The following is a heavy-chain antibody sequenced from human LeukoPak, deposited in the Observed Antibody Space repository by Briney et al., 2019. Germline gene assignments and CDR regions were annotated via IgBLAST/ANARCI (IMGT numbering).Heavy chain of an antibody. CDR1: GFTFSSYE. CDR2: ISSSGSII. V-gene: IGHV3-48*03. CDR3: AREDSGYDNNAFDI. D-gene: IGHD5-12*01. J-gene: IGHJ3*02. Sequence: GGSLRLSCAASGFTFSSYEMNWVRQAPGKGPEWVSYISSSGSIIYYAESVKGRFTISRDNAKNSLYLQMNSLRAEDTAVYYCAREDSGYDNNAFDIWGQGTMVTVSS.